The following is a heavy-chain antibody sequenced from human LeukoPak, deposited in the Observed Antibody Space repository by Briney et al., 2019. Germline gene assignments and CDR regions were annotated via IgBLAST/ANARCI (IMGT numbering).Heavy chain of an antibody. CDR1: RNTFTSYV. CDR2: MNPNSGNT. J-gene: IGHJ3*01. Sequence: APVKVSCKASRNTFTSYVINWVRQATGQGLEWRGWMNPNSGNTGYAHKFQGRATMTRNTSITTAYLELNSLRADDTAVYFCTRAFSSGYDSYDAFDLWGQGTMLTVSS. D-gene: IGHD5-12*01. V-gene: IGHV1-8*01. CDR3: TRAFSSGYDSYDAFDL.